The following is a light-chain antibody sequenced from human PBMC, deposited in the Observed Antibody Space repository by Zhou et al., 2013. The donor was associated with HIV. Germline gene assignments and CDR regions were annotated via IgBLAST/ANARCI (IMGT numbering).Light chain of an antibody. Sequence: DIQMTQSPSTLSASVGDRVTITCRASQSISSWLAWYQQKPGKAPKLLIYKASSLQSGVPSRFSGSGSGTDFTLSISSLQPGDFATYYCHQFDSFPWTFGQGTTVEIK. CDR3: HQFDSFPWT. CDR1: QSISSW. V-gene: IGKV1-5*03. CDR2: KAS. J-gene: IGKJ1*01.